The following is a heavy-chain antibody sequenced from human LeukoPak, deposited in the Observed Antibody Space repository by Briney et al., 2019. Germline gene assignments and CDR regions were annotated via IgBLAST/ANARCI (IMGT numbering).Heavy chain of an antibody. CDR1: GGSFSGYF. CDR2: IDHSGST. J-gene: IGHJ5*02. CDR3: ARGRCSGGSCEVWFDP. Sequence: PSETLSLTCAVYGGSFSGYFWSWIRQPPGNGLEWIGEIDHSGSTNYNPSLKSRVTISVDTSKNQFSLKLSSVTAADTAVYYCARGRCSGGSCEVWFDPWGQGTLVTVSS. D-gene: IGHD2-15*01. V-gene: IGHV4-34*01.